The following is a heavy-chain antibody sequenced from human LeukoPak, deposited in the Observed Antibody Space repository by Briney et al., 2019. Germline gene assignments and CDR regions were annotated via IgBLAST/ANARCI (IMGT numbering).Heavy chain of an antibody. CDR2: INHSGST. D-gene: IGHD6-13*01. CDR1: GGSFSGYY. V-gene: IGHV4-34*01. J-gene: IGHJ4*02. CDR3: ARVDTIAAAGT. Sequence: SETLSLTCAVYGGSFSGYYWSWIRQPPGKGLEWIGEINHSGSTNYNPSLKSRVTISVDTSKNQFSLKLSSVTAADTAVYYCARVDTIAAAGTWGQGTLVTASS.